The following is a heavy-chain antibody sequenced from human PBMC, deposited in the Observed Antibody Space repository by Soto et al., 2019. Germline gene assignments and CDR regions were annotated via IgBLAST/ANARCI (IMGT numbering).Heavy chain of an antibody. V-gene: IGHV4-30-4*01. Sequence: PSETLSLTCNISGDSINNGDYYWTWVRQAPGKGLEWIGYIYFSGVTFYSPSLKSRLSMTVDTSKTRFSLKLASVTAADTAIYYCTRANWYSEYWGQGTLVTVSS. CDR1: GDSINNGDYY. CDR2: IYFSGVT. CDR3: TRANWYSEY. J-gene: IGHJ4*02. D-gene: IGHD7-27*01.